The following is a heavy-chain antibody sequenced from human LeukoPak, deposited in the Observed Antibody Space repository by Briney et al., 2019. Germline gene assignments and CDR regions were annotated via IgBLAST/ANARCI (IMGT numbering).Heavy chain of an antibody. Sequence: PSETLSLTCTISRGSISTYYWSWIRQPPGKGLEWIGYISTSGSTNYNPSLKSRVTISVDTSKNQFSLNLSSVTAADTAMYYCARRRTTGTTGYFDYWGQGTLVTVSS. CDR2: ISTSGST. V-gene: IGHV4-4*09. CDR1: RGSISTYY. D-gene: IGHD1-1*01. J-gene: IGHJ4*02. CDR3: ARRRTTGTTGYFDY.